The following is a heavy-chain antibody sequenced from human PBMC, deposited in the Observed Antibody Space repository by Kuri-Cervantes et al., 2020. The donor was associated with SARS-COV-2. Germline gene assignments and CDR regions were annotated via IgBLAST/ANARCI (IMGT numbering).Heavy chain of an antibody. CDR1: GFTFSSYA. D-gene: IGHD3-3*01. Sequence: GGSLRLSCSASGFTFSSYAMHWVRQAPGKGLEYVSAISSNGGSTYYADSVKGRFTISRDNSKNTLYLQMSSLRAEDTAVYYCARTYDFWSGYSSALIDYWGQGTLVTVSS. J-gene: IGHJ4*02. CDR3: ARTYDFWSGYSSALIDY. CDR2: ISSNGGST. V-gene: IGHV3-64D*06.